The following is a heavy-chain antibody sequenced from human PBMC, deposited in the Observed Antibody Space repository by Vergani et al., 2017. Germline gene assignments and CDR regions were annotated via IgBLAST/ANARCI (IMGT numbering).Heavy chain of an antibody. D-gene: IGHD4-17*01. CDR1: GYSISSGYY. J-gene: IGHJ4*02. V-gene: IGHV4-38-2*02. CDR3: AREGFKDYGFDY. CDR2: IYHSGST. Sequence: QVQLQESGPGLVKPSETLSLTCAVSGYSISSGYYWGWIRQPPGKGLEWIGSIYHSGSTYYNPSLKSRVTISVDTSKNQFSLKLSSVTAADTAVYYCAREGFKDYGFDYWGQGTLVTVSS.